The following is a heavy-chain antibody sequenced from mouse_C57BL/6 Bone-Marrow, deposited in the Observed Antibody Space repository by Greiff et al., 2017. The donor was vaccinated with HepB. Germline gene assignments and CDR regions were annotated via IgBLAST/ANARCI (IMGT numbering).Heavy chain of an antibody. CDR1: GFNIKDDY. CDR3: TTYDYDGAY. CDR2: IDPENGDT. V-gene: IGHV14-4*01. D-gene: IGHD2-4*01. J-gene: IGHJ3*01. Sequence: EVQLQQSGAELVRPGASVKLSCTASGFNIKDDYMHWVKQRPEQGLEWIGWIDPENGDTEYASKFQGKATITTDTSSNTAYLQLSSLTSEYTAVYYCTTYDYDGAYWDRGTRVTVTA.